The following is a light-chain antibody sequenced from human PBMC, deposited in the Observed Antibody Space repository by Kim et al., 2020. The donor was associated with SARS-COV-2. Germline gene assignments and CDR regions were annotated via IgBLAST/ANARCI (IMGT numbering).Light chain of an antibody. CDR1: SSDLGSYNL. Sequence: QSALTQPASVSGSPGLSVTISCTGTSSDLGSYNLVSWYQQHPGKAPKLMIFEVIKRPSGVPTRFSGSKSGYTASLTISGLQAEDEADYYCCSYAGSTTNWVFGGGTQLTVL. V-gene: IGLV2-23*02. CDR3: CSYAGSTTNWV. J-gene: IGLJ3*02. CDR2: EVI.